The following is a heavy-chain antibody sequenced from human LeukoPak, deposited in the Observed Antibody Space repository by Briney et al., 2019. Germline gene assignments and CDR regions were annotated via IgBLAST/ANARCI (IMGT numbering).Heavy chain of an antibody. CDR1: VYTFTNYG. D-gene: IGHD3-3*01. CDR3: ARASLRFLEWLAPGYMDV. J-gene: IGHJ6*03. Sequence: ASVKVSCKASVYTFTNYGISWVRQAPGQGLEYMGWISADNGDTNYAQKLQARVTMTTDTSTSTAYMELRSLRSDDTAVYYCARASLRFLEWLAPGYMDVWGKGTTVTVSS. CDR2: ISADNGDT. V-gene: IGHV1-18*01.